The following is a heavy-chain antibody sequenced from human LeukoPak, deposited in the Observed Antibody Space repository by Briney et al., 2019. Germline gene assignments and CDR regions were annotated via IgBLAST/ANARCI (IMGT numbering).Heavy chain of an antibody. CDR1: GGSFSGYY. Sequence: PSETLSLTCAVYGGSFSGYYWSWIRQPPGKGLEWIGEINHSGSTNYNPSLKSRVTISVDTSKNQFSLKLSSVTAADTAVYYCAREVPLPSGSYYHFDYWGQGTLVTVSS. J-gene: IGHJ4*02. CDR2: INHSGST. D-gene: IGHD1-26*01. CDR3: AREVPLPSGSYYHFDY. V-gene: IGHV4-34*01.